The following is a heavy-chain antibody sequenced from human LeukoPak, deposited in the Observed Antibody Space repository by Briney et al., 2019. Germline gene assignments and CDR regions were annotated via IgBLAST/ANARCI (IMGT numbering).Heavy chain of an antibody. CDR2: ISWNSGSI. CDR3: ARGRPSGSYFFDF. CDR1: GFTFDDYA. Sequence: PGRSLRLSCAASGFTFDDYAMHWVRQAPGKGLEWVSGISWNSGSIGYADSVKGRFTISRDNAKNSLYLQMNSLRAEDTAVYYCARGRPSGSYFFDFWGQGIVVTVSS. J-gene: IGHJ4*02. D-gene: IGHD1-26*01. V-gene: IGHV3-9*01.